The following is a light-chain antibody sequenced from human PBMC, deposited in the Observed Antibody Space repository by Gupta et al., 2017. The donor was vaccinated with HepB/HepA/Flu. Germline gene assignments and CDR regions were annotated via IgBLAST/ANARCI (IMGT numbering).Light chain of an antibody. V-gene: IGLV2-14*01. CDR3: SSYTSRRTYV. CDR2: EVF. CDR1: SSDVGGYND. Sequence: QSALPHPASVSRSLGQSITISCTGTSSDVGGYNDVSWYQQPPGTASKLMIYEVFNRPSGVSNRFSGSKSGNTASLIISGLQAEDEAEYYCSSYTSRRTYVFGTGTKVTVL. J-gene: IGLJ1*01.